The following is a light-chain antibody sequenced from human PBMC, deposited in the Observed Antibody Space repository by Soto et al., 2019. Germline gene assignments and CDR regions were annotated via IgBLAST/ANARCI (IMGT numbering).Light chain of an antibody. J-gene: IGKJ5*01. CDR2: AAS. CDR1: QGLSSD. V-gene: IGKV1-9*01. CDR3: QQLNSYPIT. Sequence: DIQLTQSPSFLSESVGERVTITCRASQGLSSDLAWYQQKPGKAPKLLIYAASTLQSGVPSRFSGSGSGTEFTLTISSLQPEDFATYYCQQLNSYPITFGQGTRLEIK.